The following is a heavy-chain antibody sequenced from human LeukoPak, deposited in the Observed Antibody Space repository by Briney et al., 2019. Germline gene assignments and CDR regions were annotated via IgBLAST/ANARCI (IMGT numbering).Heavy chain of an antibody. CDR1: GFTFSSYA. D-gene: IGHD6-19*01. V-gene: IGHV3-23*01. J-gene: IGHJ4*02. CDR3: ARDQIAVAGLFDY. Sequence: GGSLRLSCAASGFTFSSYAMSWARQAPGKGLEWVSAISGSGGSTYYADSVKGRFTISRDNSKNTLYLQMNSLRAEDTAVYYCARDQIAVAGLFDYWGQGTLVTVSS. CDR2: ISGSGGST.